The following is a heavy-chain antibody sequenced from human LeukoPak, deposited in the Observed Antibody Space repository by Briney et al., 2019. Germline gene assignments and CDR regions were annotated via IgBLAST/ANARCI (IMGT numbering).Heavy chain of an antibody. V-gene: IGHV3-15*01. CDR2: IKSKTHGGTT. Sequence: PGGSLRLSCAASGFTFINAWMTWVRQAPGKGLEWVGRIKSKTHGGTTDYAAPVKGRFTISRDDSKNTLYLQMNSLKTEDTAVYYCTPENWGRGEYWGQGTLVTVSS. CDR3: TPENWGRGEY. D-gene: IGHD7-27*01. CDR1: GFTFINAW. J-gene: IGHJ4*02.